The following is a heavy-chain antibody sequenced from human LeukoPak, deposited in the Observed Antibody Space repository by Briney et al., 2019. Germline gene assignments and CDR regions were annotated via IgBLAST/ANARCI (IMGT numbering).Heavy chain of an antibody. CDR3: ARERNYDYVWGSYRPQIFDY. J-gene: IGHJ4*02. CDR1: GGTFSSYA. V-gene: IGHV1-69*06. Sequence: SVKVSCKASGGTFSSYAISWVRQAPGQGLEWMGGIIPIFGTANYAQKFQGRVTITADKSTSTAYMELSSLRSEDTAVYYCARERNYDYVWGSYRPQIFDYWGQETLVTVSS. CDR2: IIPIFGTA. D-gene: IGHD3-16*02.